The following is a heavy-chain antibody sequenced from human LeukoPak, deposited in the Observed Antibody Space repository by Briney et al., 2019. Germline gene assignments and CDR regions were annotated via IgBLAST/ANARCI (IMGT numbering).Heavy chain of an antibody. D-gene: IGHD2-2*01. Sequence: SETLSLTCAVYGGSFSGYYWSWIRQPPGKGLEWIEEINHTGSTNYNPSLKSRVTISVDTSKNQFSLKLSSVTAADTAMYYCARGEAGYCSSTSCYGFRWFDPWGQGTLVTVSS. CDR3: ARGEAGYCSSTSCYGFRWFDP. CDR1: GGSFSGYY. V-gene: IGHV4-34*01. CDR2: INHTGST. J-gene: IGHJ5*02.